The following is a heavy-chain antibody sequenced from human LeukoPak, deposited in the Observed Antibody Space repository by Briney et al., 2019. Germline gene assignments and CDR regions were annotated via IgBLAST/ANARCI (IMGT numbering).Heavy chain of an antibody. J-gene: IGHJ6*02. V-gene: IGHV3-23*01. Sequence: GGSLRLSCAASGFTFSGYVMSWVRQAPGKGLEWVSAISGRGGSTYYADSVKGRFTISRDNSKNTLYLQMNSLRAEDTAVYYCAKDLTTVTPRYGMDVWGQGTTVTVSS. D-gene: IGHD4-17*01. CDR2: ISGRGGST. CDR1: GFTFSGYV. CDR3: AKDLTTVTPRYGMDV.